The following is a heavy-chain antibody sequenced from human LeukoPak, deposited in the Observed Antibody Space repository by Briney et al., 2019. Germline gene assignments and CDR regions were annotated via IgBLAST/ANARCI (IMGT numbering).Heavy chain of an antibody. CDR1: GDSVSSNNAA. D-gene: IGHD1-26*01. V-gene: IGHV6-1*01. J-gene: IGHJ4*02. CDR3: ARGWALDY. CDR2: KYYRSKWYN. Sequence: SQTLSLTCAISGDSVSSNNAAWNWIRQSPSRGLEWLGRKYYRSKWYNDYAVSVKSRITFNADTAKNQFSLHLNSVTPEDTAVYYCARGWALDYWGQGTLVTVSS.